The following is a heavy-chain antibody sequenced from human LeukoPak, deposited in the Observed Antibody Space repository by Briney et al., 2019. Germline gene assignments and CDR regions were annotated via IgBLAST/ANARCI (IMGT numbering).Heavy chain of an antibody. V-gene: IGHV3-21*01. D-gene: IGHD5-24*01. J-gene: IGHJ6*02. CDR3: ARVVEMATPSYYHYYGMDV. CDR2: ISSSSSYI. CDR1: GFTFSSYS. Sequence: GGSLRLSCAASGFTFSSYSMNWVRQAPGKGLEWVSSISSSSSYIYYADSVKGRFTISRDNAKNSLYLQMNSLRAEDTAVYYCARVVEMATPSYYHYYGMDVWGQGTTVTVSS.